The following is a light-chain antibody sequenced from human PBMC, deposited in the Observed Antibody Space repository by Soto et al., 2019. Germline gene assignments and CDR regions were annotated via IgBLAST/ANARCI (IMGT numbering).Light chain of an antibody. CDR3: QQYTNWPLRP. J-gene: IGKJ1*01. Sequence: ETAMTQSPVTLSLSPGERATLSCRASQTVGDNVAWYRQKPGQPPSLLIYGASTRAPGVPARFSGSGSGPDFLLPIRSLQSQDFGFSYCQQYTNWPLRPFGQGTRVEI. CDR1: QTVGDN. V-gene: IGKV3-15*01. CDR2: GAS.